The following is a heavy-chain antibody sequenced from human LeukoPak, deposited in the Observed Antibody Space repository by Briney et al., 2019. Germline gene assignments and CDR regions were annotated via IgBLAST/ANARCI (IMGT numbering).Heavy chain of an antibody. CDR3: ARVYSSSSGKNAFDI. J-gene: IGHJ3*02. Sequence: GGSLRLSCVASGFPFSSYWMTWVRQAPGKGLEWVANIKQDGTEKDYVASVRGRFTISRDNAKNSLYLQVNSLRAEDTAVYYCARVYSSSSGKNAFDIWGQGTMVTVSS. D-gene: IGHD6-6*01. CDR1: GFPFSSYW. CDR2: IKQDGTEK. V-gene: IGHV3-7*03.